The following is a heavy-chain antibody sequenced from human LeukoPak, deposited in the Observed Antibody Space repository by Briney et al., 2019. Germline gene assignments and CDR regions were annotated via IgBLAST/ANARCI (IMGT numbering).Heavy chain of an antibody. D-gene: IGHD3-22*01. CDR2: ISSSSSTI. CDR1: GFTFSSYS. CDR3: ARDLRDYYDSSGYLG. Sequence: PGGSLRLSCEASGFTFSSYSMNWVRQAPGKGLEWVSYISSSSSTIYYADSVKGRFTISRDNAKNSLYLQMNSLRAEDTAVYYCARDLRDYYDSSGYLGWGQGTLVTVSS. J-gene: IGHJ4*02. V-gene: IGHV3-48*01.